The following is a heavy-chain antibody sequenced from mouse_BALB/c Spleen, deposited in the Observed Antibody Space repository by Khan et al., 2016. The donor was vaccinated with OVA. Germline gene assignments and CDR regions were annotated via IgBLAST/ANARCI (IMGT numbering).Heavy chain of an antibody. J-gene: IGHJ2*01. D-gene: IGHD2-3*01. CDR1: GYTFTYYV. CDR3: ARGDGYYVYFDY. CDR2: IYPGSDHA. V-gene: IGHV1-81*01. Sequence: VQLQESGPELVKPGASVKMSCKASGYTFTYYVITWVKQRTGQGLEWIGEIYPGSDHAYYNERFKGKATLTAEKSSNTTHMQLSSLTSEDSAVYFCARGDGYYVYFDYWGQGTTLTVSS.